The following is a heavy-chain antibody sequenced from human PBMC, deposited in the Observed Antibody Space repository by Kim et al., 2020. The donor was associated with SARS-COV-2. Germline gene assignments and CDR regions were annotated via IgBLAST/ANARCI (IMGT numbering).Heavy chain of an antibody. CDR2: MNPNSGNT. V-gene: IGHV1-8*01. CDR3: ARARILYKNWFDP. J-gene: IGHJ5*02. Sequence: ASVKVSCKASGYTFTSYDINWVRQATGQGLEWMGWMNPNSGNTGYAQKFQGRVTMTRNTSISTAYMELSSLRSEDTAVYYCARARILYKNWFDPWGQGTLVTVSS. CDR1: GYTFTSYD. D-gene: IGHD2-8*01.